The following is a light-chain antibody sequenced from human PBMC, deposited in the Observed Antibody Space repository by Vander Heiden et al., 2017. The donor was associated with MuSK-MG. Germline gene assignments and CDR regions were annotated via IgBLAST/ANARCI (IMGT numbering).Light chain of an antibody. CDR1: FLVDTY. CDR3: EAWDRATVI. Sequence: SSELTQPPSLSVSPGQTATISCSGDFLVDTYVTWYHQKPGQSPILLIYQDKKRPSGISERFSGSNSGNTATLTISGTQAVDEAAYYCEAWDRATVIFGGGTELTVL. V-gene: IGLV3-1*01. CDR2: QDK. J-gene: IGLJ2*01.